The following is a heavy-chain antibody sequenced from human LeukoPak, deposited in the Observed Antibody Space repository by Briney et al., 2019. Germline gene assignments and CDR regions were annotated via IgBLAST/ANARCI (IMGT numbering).Heavy chain of an antibody. Sequence: SETLSLTCAVYGGSFSGYYWSWIRQPPGKGLEWIGEINHSGSTNYNPSLKSRVTISVDTSKNQFSLKLSSVTAADTAVYYCARRDDYGPPFDPWGQGTLVTVSS. D-gene: IGHD4-17*01. CDR3: ARRDDYGPPFDP. V-gene: IGHV4-34*09. CDR2: INHSGST. CDR1: GGSFSGYY. J-gene: IGHJ5*02.